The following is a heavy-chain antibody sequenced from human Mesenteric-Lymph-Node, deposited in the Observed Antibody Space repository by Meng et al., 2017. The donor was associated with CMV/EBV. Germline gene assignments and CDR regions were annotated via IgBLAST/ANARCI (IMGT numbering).Heavy chain of an antibody. J-gene: IGHJ6*02. CDR2: AYHSGNT. Sequence: SETLSLTCAVYGGSFSGYYWSWIRQPPGKGLEWIGYAYHSGNTNFNPSLKSRVTMSVDTSKRQFSLKLSSVTAADTAVYYCARAVPSHRYYSLDVWGQGTTVTVSS. CDR3: ARAVPSHRYYSLDV. CDR1: GGSFSGYY. V-gene: IGHV4-34*01.